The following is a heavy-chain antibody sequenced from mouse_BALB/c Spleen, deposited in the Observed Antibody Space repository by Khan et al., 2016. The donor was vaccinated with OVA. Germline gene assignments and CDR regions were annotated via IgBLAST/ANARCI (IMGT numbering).Heavy chain of an antibody. CDR2: INPHIGET. CDR3: TRIYRSDFDY. V-gene: IGHV1-20*02. CDR1: GYSFTGYF. D-gene: IGHD1-1*01. J-gene: IGHJ2*01. Sequence: VQLQPSGPELVRPGVSVKISCKASGYSFTGYFMNWVMQSHGKSLEWIGRINPHIGETFYNQRFKDKATLTVDESSNTAHMELRSLASEDSAVYYCTRIYRSDFDYWGQGTTLTVSS.